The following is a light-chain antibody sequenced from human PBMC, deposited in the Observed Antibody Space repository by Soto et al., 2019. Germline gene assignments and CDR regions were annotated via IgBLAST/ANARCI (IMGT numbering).Light chain of an antibody. CDR1: QTVSSN. CDR2: DAS. Sequence: EIVMTQSPATLSVSPGERATLSCRASQTVSSNLAWYQQKPGQAPRLLIYDASTRATGIPVRFRGSGSGTEFTLTISSLQSEDFAVYYCQQYNNWPWTFGQGTKVDIK. CDR3: QQYNNWPWT. V-gene: IGKV3-15*01. J-gene: IGKJ1*01.